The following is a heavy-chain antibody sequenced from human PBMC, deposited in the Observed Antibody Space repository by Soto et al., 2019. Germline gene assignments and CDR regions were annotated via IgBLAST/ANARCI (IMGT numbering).Heavy chain of an antibody. Sequence: QVQLQESGPGLVEPSGTLSLDCAVSGGSISSSNWWSWVRQPPGKGLEWIGEIYHSGSTNYNPSLKSRVTISVDKSKNQFSLKLSSVTAAYTAVYYCARVSGSYYYGMDVWGQGTTVTVSS. D-gene: IGHD1-26*01. V-gene: IGHV4-4*02. CDR3: ARVSGSYYYGMDV. CDR1: GGSISSSNW. J-gene: IGHJ6*02. CDR2: IYHSGST.